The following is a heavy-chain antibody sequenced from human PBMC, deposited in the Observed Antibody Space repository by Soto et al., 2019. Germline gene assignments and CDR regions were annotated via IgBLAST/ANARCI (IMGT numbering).Heavy chain of an antibody. CDR1: GGSFSGYY. V-gene: IGHV4-34*01. Sequence: QVQLQQWGTGLLKPSETLSLTCAVYGGSFSGYYWSWIRQPPGKGLEWIGEINHSGSTNYNPSLKSRVTISIDTSKKQFSLRLTSVTAADTAVFYCASPPTRSGPKRGYYFDYWGQGTLVTVSS. CDR3: ASPPTRSGPKRGYYFDY. J-gene: IGHJ4*02. D-gene: IGHD6-19*01. CDR2: INHSGST.